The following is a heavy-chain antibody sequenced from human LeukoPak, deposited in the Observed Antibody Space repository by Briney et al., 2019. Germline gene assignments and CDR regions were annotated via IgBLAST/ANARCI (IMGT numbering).Heavy chain of an antibody. CDR2: IKSKTDGGTT. CDR1: GFTFSNAW. CDR3: TTVPVLLWFGELLFVDY. J-gene: IGHJ4*02. Sequence: PGGSLRLPCAASGFTFSNAWMSWVRQAPGKGLEWVGRIKSKTDGGTTDYAAPVKGRFTISRDDSKNTLYLQMNSLKTEDTAVYYCTTVPVLLWFGELLFVDYWGQGTLVTVSS. D-gene: IGHD3-10*01. V-gene: IGHV3-15*01.